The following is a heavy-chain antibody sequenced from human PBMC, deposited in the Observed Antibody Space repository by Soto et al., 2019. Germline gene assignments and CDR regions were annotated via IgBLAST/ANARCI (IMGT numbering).Heavy chain of an antibody. V-gene: IGHV4-31*03. J-gene: IGHJ4*02. CDR3: ARGLSEATVVTCYFDY. CDR2: IYYSGNT. Sequence: TVSLTCTVSGGSISSSDYYWSWIRQHPGKGLEWIGYIYYSGNTYYNPSLKSRLTISVDTSKNQFSLKLNSVTAADTAVYYCARGLSEATVVTCYFDYWGQGTLVTVSS. CDR1: GGSISSSDYY. D-gene: IGHD4-17*01.